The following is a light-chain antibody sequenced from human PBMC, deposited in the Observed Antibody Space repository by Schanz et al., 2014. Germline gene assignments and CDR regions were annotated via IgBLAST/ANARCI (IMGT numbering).Light chain of an antibody. J-gene: IGKJ1*01. V-gene: IGKV3-20*01. Sequence: EIVMTQSPATLSVSPGERATLSCRASQSVSSNLAWYQQKPGQAPRLLIYDASRRATGVPDRFRGSGSGTDFTLTITRLEPEDFAVYYCQQYAGSPPWTFGQGTKVEVK. CDR1: QSVSSN. CDR2: DAS. CDR3: QQYAGSPPWT.